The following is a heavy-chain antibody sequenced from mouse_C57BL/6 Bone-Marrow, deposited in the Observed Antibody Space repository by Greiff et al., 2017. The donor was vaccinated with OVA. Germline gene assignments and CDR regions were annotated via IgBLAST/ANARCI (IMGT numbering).Heavy chain of an antibody. J-gene: IGHJ3*01. Sequence: VQLKESGAELVKPGASVKLSCTASGFNIKDYYMHWVKQRAEQGLEWIGRIDPEDGETKYAPKFQGKATMTADTSSNTAYLQLSSLTSEDTAVYYCARLITTVVATNWDDAYWGQGTLVTVSA. CDR3: ARLITTVVATNWDDAY. V-gene: IGHV14-2*01. CDR1: GFNIKDYY. D-gene: IGHD1-1*01. CDR2: IDPEDGET.